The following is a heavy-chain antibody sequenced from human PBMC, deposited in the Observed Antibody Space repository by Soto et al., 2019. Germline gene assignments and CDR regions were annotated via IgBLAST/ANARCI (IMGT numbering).Heavy chain of an antibody. CDR3: ARVRVWRSYGMDV. Sequence: PSETLSLTCTVSAGSISSGDYYWSWIRQPPGKGLEWIGYIYFSGSTYYNPSLKSRVTISVDTSKNQFSLKLSSVTAADTAVYYCARVRVWRSYGMDVWGQGTKVTVSS. CDR1: AGSISSGDYY. D-gene: IGHD6-6*01. V-gene: IGHV4-30-4*01. CDR2: IYFSGST. J-gene: IGHJ6*02.